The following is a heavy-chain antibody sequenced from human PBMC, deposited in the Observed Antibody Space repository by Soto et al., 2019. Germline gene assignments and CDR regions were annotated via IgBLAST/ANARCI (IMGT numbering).Heavy chain of an antibody. CDR3: AGAEAGGVYDSYGMDV. CDR1: GGTFSSYA. J-gene: IGHJ6*02. V-gene: IGHV1-69*12. CDR2: IIPIMRTA. D-gene: IGHD3-16*01. Sequence: QVQLVQSGAEVKKPGSSVKVSCKASGGTFSSYAINWVRQAPGQGLEWLGGIIPIMRTADYAQKIQARVTITASESTSTDYMELSSQRSEDTAVYYCAGAEAGGVYDSYGMDVWGQGTTVTVSS.